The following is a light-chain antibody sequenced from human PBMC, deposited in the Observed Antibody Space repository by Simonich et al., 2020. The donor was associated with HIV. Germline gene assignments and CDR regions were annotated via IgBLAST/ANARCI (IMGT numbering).Light chain of an antibody. CDR3: CSYAGSSTFVV. CDR2: EGS. Sequence: QSALTQPASVSGSPGQSITISCTGTSNAVVGYNYVSWYQQHPGKAPKLMIYEGSKRPSGVSNRFSCSKAGNTASLTISGLQAEDEADYYCCSYAGSSTFVVFGGGTKLTVL. V-gene: IGLV2-23*01. CDR1: SNAVVGYNY. J-gene: IGLJ2*01.